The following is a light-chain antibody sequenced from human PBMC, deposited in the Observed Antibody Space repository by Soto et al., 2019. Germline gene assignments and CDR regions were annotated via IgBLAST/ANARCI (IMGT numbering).Light chain of an antibody. CDR1: QSISTY. Sequence: DIQMTQSPSSLSASVGDRVTITCRASQSISTYLNWYQQKPGKAPNLLIYAASSLQSGVPSRFSGSGSGTDFTLTIGSLQPGDFATYYCQQSYTTPWTFGQGTEVDIK. J-gene: IGKJ1*01. CDR3: QQSYTTPWT. V-gene: IGKV1-39*01. CDR2: AAS.